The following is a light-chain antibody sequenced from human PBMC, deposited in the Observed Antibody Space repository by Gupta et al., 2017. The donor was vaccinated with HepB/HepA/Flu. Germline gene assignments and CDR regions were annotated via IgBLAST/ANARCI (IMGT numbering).Light chain of an antibody. J-gene: IGLJ2*01. CDR2: EDN. CDR1: SGSIASNY. Sequence: NFMLTQPHYVSESPGKTVTISCTRSSGSIASNYVQWYQQRPGSAPPTVIYEDNQRPSGVPDRFSGSIDSSSNSASLTISGLKTEDEADYYCQSYDSSTVVFGGGTKLTVL. V-gene: IGLV6-57*03. CDR3: QSYDSSTVV.